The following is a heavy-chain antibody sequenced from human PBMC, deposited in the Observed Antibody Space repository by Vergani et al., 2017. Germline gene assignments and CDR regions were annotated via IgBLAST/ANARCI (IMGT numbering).Heavy chain of an antibody. CDR2: INHSGST. D-gene: IGHD2-15*01. V-gene: IGHV4-34*01. CDR3: ARATKDSGSWFDP. J-gene: IGHJ5*02. Sequence: QVQLQQWGAGLLKPSETLSLTCAVYGGSFSGYYWSWIRQPPGKGLEWIGEINHSGSTNYNPSLKSRVTISVDTSKNQFSLKLSSVTAADTAVYYCARATKDSGSWFDPWGQGTLVTVSS. CDR1: GGSFSGYY.